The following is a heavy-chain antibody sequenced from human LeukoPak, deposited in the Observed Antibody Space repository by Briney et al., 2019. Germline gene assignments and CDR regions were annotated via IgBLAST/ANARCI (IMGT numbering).Heavy chain of an antibody. D-gene: IGHD4-17*01. Sequence: GGSLRLSCEASGFSFSTYNMNWVRQAPGKGLEWVSGINWNGGSTDYANSVKGRFTISRDNAKNSLYLQMNSLRAEDTALYHCARGPDYGVFFFDYWGQGTRVTVSS. J-gene: IGHJ4*02. V-gene: IGHV3-20*01. CDR2: INWNGGST. CDR1: GFSFSTYN. CDR3: ARGPDYGVFFFDY.